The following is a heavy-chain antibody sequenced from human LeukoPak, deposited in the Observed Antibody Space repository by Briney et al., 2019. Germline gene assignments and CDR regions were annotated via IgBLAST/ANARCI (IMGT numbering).Heavy chain of an antibody. CDR2: IDREGSAK. D-gene: IGHD2-2*03. CDR3: TNMDS. V-gene: IGHV3-7*01. CDR1: GSNFTKTW. J-gene: IGHJ4*02. Sequence: GGSLRLSCAASGSNFTKTWMTWVRQAPGTGLEWVANIDREGSAKYYVDSVKGRFTISRDNAKNSLNLQMSLLRADDTAVYYCTNMDSWGQGTLVTVSS.